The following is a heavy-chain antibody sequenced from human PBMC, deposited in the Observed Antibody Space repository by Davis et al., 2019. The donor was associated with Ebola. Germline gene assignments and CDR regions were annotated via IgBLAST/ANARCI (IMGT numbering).Heavy chain of an antibody. CDR3: TTTTVTNDY. J-gene: IGHJ4*02. V-gene: IGHV3-73*01. Sequence: GGSLRLSCAASGFTFSSYWMHWVRQASGKGLEWVGRIRSKANSYATAYATSVKGRFTISRDDSKNTAYLQMNSLKTEDTAVYYCTTTTVTNDYWGQGTLVTVSS. CDR2: IRSKANSYAT. D-gene: IGHD4-17*01. CDR1: GFTFSSYW.